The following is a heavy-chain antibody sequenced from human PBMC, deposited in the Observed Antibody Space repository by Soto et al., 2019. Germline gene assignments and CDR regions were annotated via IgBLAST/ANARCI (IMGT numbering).Heavy chain of an antibody. Sequence: TLSLTCTVTGGSINSANYYWSWIRQAPGTGLEWIGYIYYSGSAYYNPSLRSRRLSISLDTSKNQFSLKLTSVSAADTAVYYCARNTLDSKAWFDPWGQGTLVTVSS. D-gene: IGHD2-15*01. J-gene: IGHJ5*02. CDR1: GGSINSANYY. CDR3: ARNTLDSKAWFDP. V-gene: IGHV4-30-4*01. CDR2: IYYSGSA.